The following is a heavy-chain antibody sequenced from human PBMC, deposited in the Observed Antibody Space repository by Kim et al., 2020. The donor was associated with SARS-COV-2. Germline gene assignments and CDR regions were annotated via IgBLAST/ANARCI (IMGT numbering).Heavy chain of an antibody. V-gene: IGHV3-21*01. CDR3: ASYAAPAYDILTGYPHDAFDI. J-gene: IGHJ3*02. CDR2: ISSSSSYI. Sequence: GGSLRLSCAASGFTFSSYSMNWVRQAPGKGLEWVSSISSSSSYIYYADSVKGRFTISRDNAKNSLYLQMNSLRAEDTAVYYCASYAAPAYDILTGYPHDAFDIWGQGTMVTVSS. D-gene: IGHD3-9*01. CDR1: GFTFSSYS.